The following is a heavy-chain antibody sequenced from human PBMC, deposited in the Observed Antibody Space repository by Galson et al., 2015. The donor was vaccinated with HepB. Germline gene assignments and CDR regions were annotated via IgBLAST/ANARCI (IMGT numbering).Heavy chain of an antibody. V-gene: IGHV1-69*13. CDR3: ARGAHFDTTGYYYAY. J-gene: IGHJ4*02. Sequence: SVKVSCKAPGGTFSNYAISWVRQAPGQGLEWMGGIIPIFGTANYAQKFQGRVTITADESTRTSYMEVSSLRSEDTAVYYCARGAHFDTTGYYYAYWGQGTLVTVSS. CDR2: IIPIFGTA. D-gene: IGHD3-22*01. CDR1: GGTFSNYA.